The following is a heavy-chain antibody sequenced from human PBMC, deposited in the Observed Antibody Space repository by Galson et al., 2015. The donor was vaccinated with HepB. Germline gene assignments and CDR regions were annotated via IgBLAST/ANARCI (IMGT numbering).Heavy chain of an antibody. CDR3: ARVDHGDPTGGY. CDR1: GSTFTSYG. J-gene: IGHJ4*02. D-gene: IGHD4-17*01. Sequence: SVTVSCKASGSTFTSYGISWVRQAPGQGLEWMGWISAYNGNTNYAQKLQGRVTMTTDTSTSTAYMELRSLRSDDTAVYYCARVDHGDPTGGYWGQGTLVTVSS. V-gene: IGHV1-18*01. CDR2: ISAYNGNT.